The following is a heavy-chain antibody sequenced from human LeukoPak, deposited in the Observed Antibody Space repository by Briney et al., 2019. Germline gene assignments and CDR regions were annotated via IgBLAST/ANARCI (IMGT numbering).Heavy chain of an antibody. J-gene: IGHJ4*02. CDR3: ARSLPTYYYDSSGYYYFDY. Sequence: GESLKISCKGSGYSFTSYWIGWVRQMPGKGLEWMGIIYPGDSDTRYSPSFQGQVTISADKSISTAYLRWSSLKASDTAMYYCARSLPTYYYDSSGYYYFDYWGQGTLVTVSS. V-gene: IGHV5-51*01. CDR2: IYPGDSDT. D-gene: IGHD3-22*01. CDR1: GYSFTSYW.